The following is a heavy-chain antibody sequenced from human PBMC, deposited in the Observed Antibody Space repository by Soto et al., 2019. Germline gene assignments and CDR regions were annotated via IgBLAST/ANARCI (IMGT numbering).Heavy chain of an antibody. Sequence: GGSLRLSCAASGFTFTDYWMHWVRQVPGEGLVWVSRVKYDVSSTNYADSVKGRFTISRDNAENTLYLQMNSLRNEDTAVYFCARGARGYYYMDVWGKGTTVTVSS. CDR2: VKYDVSST. J-gene: IGHJ6*03. CDR3: ARGARGYYYMDV. V-gene: IGHV3-74*01. D-gene: IGHD3-10*01. CDR1: GFTFTDYW.